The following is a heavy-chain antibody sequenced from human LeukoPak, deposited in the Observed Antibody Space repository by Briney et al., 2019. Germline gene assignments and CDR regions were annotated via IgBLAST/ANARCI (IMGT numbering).Heavy chain of an antibody. Sequence: ASVKVSCKASGYTFTGYYMHWVRQAPGQGLEWMGWINPNSGGTNYAQKFQGRVTMTRDTSISTAYMELSRLRSDDTAVYYCARDKGIAAVFDYWGQGTLVTVSS. CDR3: ARDKGIAAVFDY. V-gene: IGHV1-2*02. J-gene: IGHJ4*02. CDR1: GYTFTGYY. CDR2: INPNSGGT. D-gene: IGHD6-13*01.